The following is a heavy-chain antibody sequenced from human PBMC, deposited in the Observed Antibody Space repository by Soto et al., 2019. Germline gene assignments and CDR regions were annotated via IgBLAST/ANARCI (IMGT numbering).Heavy chain of an antibody. V-gene: IGHV1-69*13. CDR2: IIPIFGTA. D-gene: IGHD3-9*01. CDR3: ANTPGKTYYDILTGYYWFDP. J-gene: IGHJ5*02. CDR1: GGTFSSYA. Sequence: SVKVSCKASGGTFSSYAISWVRQAPGQGLEWMGGIIPIFGTANYAQKFQGRVTITADESTSTAYMELSSLRSEDTAVYYCANTPGKTYYDILTGYYWFDPWGQGTLVTVSS.